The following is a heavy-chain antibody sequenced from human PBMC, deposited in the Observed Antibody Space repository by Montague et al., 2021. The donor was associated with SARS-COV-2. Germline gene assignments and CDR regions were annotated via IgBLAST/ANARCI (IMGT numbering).Heavy chain of an antibody. V-gene: IGHV4-39*01. CDR3: ARQKLNGRSTYYYYHDMDV. CDR1: GGAISRGSQD. J-gene: IGHJ6*02. Sequence: SETLSLTCTVSGGAISRGSQDWDRFRHQPGTELVWRVGVSQSRGTYYNASLQSRVTIFIDPSNNQFSLRLNSVTAADTGMYFCARQKLNGRSTYYYYHDMDVWGQGTTVSGSS. CDR2: VSQSRGT. D-gene: IGHD2-8*01.